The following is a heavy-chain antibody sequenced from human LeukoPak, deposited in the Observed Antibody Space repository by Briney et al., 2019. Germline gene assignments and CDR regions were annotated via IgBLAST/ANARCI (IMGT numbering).Heavy chain of an antibody. J-gene: IGHJ4*02. V-gene: IGHV3-33*01. CDR3: ARDLFSGSLLLRYFDWLTLDY. CDR2: IWYDGSNK. D-gene: IGHD3-9*01. CDR1: GFTFSSYG. Sequence: GGSLRLSCAASGFTFSSYGMHWVRQAPGKGLGWVAVIWYDGSNKYYADSVKGRFTISRDNSKNTLYLQMNSLRAEDTAVYYCARDLFSGSLLLRYFDWLTLDYWGQGTLVTVSS.